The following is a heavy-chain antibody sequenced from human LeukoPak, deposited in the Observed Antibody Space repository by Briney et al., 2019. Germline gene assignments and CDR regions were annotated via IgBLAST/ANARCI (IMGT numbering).Heavy chain of an antibody. D-gene: IGHD2-21*02. CDR1: GFTFNTYN. Sequence: GGSLRLSCAASGFTFNTYNMNWVRQAPGKGLEWVSAISSSGYTTYYADSVKGRFTISRDNSKNTVSLQMNSLRVEDTAVYYCAKDPSVVVTAIDYWGQGTLVTVSS. CDR2: ISSSGYTT. J-gene: IGHJ4*02. V-gene: IGHV3-23*01. CDR3: AKDPSVVVTAIDY.